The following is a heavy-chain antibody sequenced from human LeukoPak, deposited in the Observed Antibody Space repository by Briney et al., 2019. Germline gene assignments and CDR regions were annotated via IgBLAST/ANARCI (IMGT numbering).Heavy chain of an antibody. CDR1: GFTFSNAW. J-gene: IGHJ4*02. CDR2: IKSKTDGGTT. D-gene: IGHD3-22*01. Sequence: GGSLRLSCAASGFTFSNAWMSWVRQAPGKGLEWVGRIKSKTDGGTTDYAAPVKGRFTISRDDSKNTLYLQMYSLKTEDTAVYYCTTDPTLSYYDSSGYYVIDYWGQGTLVTVSS. V-gene: IGHV3-15*01. CDR3: TTDPTLSYYDSSGYYVIDY.